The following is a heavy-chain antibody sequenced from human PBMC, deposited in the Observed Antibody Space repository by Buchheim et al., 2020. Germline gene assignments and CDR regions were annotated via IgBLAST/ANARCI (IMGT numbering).Heavy chain of an antibody. J-gene: IGHJ5*02. CDR3: ARGWYYDFWSGYYTPNWFDP. V-gene: IGHV4-34*01. CDR2: INHSGST. Sequence: QVQLQQWGAGLLKPSETLSLTCAVYGGSFSGYYWSWIRQPPGKGLEWIGEINHSGSTNYNPSLKSRVTISVDTSKNQFSLKLSSVTAADTAVYYCARGWYYDFWSGYYTPNWFDPWGQGTL. CDR1: GGSFSGYY. D-gene: IGHD3-3*01.